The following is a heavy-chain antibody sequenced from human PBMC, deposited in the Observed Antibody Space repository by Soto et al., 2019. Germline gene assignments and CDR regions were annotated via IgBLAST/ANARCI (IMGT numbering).Heavy chain of an antibody. CDR2: IDTDGGGT. V-gene: IGHV3-74*01. D-gene: IGHD4-17*01. CDR1: GFTFRSHR. Sequence: EVQFVESGGGLVQPGGSLRVSCAASGFTFRSHRIHWVRKAPGKGLEWVSRIDTDGGGTSYADSVTGRFTISTDNAENTVYLKMNGLRVEDTAVYYCATVFDVWGQGPLVPVSS. J-gene: IGHJ4*02. CDR3: ATVFDV.